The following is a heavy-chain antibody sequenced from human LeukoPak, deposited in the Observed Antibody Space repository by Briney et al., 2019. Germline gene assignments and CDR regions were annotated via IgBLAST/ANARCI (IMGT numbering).Heavy chain of an antibody. CDR2: IYHSGST. V-gene: IGHV4-39*07. J-gene: IGHJ4*02. CDR1: GGSISSSSYY. D-gene: IGHD3-3*01. Sequence: PSETLSLTCTVSGGSISSSSYYWGWIRQPPGKGLEWMGSIYHSGSTYYNPSLKSRVTISVDTSKNQFSLKLSSVTAADTAVYYCARGITIFGVVSTLLDYWGQGTLVTVSS. CDR3: ARGITIFGVVSTLLDY.